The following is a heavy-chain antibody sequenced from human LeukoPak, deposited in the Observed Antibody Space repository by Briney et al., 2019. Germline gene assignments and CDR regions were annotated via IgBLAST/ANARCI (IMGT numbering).Heavy chain of an antibody. CDR3: ARRGIAVAGEGVDY. Sequence: ASVTVSCKASGYTFTIYGISWVRQAPGQGLQWMGWISGYIGSTNYARKFQGRVSMTTDTSTSTVYMELRSLRSDDTAVYYCARRGIAVAGEGVDYWGQGTLVTVSS. CDR2: ISGYIGST. D-gene: IGHD6-19*01. J-gene: IGHJ4*02. V-gene: IGHV1-18*01. CDR1: GYTFTIYG.